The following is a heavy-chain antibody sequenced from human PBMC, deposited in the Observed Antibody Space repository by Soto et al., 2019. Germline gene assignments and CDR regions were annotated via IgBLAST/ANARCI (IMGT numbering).Heavy chain of an antibody. CDR3: ARTGVDSGYYLNYFDY. J-gene: IGHJ4*02. CDR1: GASISGFY. CDR2: IYATGTT. D-gene: IGHD3-22*01. Sequence: SETLSLTCTVSGASISGFYWSWIRKSAGKGLEWIGRIYATGTTDYNPSLKSRVMMSVDTSKKQFSLKLRSVTAADTAVYYCARTGVDSGYYLNYFDYWGQGTLVTVSA. V-gene: IGHV4-4*07.